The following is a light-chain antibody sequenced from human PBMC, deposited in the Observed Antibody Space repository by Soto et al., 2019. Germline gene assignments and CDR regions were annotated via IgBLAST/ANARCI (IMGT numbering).Light chain of an antibody. CDR1: QSISSW. Sequence: DIQMTQSPSTLSASLGDRVTITCRASQSISSWLAWYQQKPGKAPKLLIYKASSLESGVPSRFSGSGSGTEFSLTISSLQPDDSATYYCQQYNTFWTFGQGTEVDIK. V-gene: IGKV1-5*03. CDR3: QQYNTFWT. J-gene: IGKJ1*01. CDR2: KAS.